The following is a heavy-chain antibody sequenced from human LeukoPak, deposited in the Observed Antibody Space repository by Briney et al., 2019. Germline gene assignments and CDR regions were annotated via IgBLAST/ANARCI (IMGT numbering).Heavy chain of an antibody. D-gene: IGHD2-15*01. V-gene: IGHV4-39*07. CDR1: GGSISSSSYY. CDR2: IYYSGST. Sequence: PSETLSLTCTVSGGSISSSSYYWGWIRQPPGKGLEWIGSIYYSGSTYYNPSLKSRVTISVDTSKNQFSLKLSSVTAADTAVYYCARAPRYCSGGSCYYNGWFDPWGQGTLVTVSS. CDR3: ARAPRYCSGGSCYYNGWFDP. J-gene: IGHJ5*02.